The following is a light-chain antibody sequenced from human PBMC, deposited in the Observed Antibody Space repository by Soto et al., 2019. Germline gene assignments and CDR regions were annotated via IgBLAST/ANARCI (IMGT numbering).Light chain of an antibody. CDR3: AAWDDSLNVVL. V-gene: IGLV1-36*01. J-gene: IGLJ3*02. CDR1: SSNIGNNA. CDR2: YDD. Sequence: QSVLTQPPSVSEAPRQRVTISCSGNSSNIGNNAVNWYQHLPGKAPKLLIYYDDLLPSGVSDRFSGSKSGTSASLAISGLQSDDEGDYYCAAWDDSLNVVLFGGGTKLTVL.